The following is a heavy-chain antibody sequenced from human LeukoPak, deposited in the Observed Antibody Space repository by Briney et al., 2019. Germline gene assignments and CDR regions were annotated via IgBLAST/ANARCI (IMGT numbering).Heavy chain of an antibody. V-gene: IGHV4-30-4*08. CDR2: IYYSGST. CDR1: GGSISSGDYY. D-gene: IGHD2-2*02. J-gene: IGHJ6*03. Sequence: SQTLSLTCTVSGGSISSGDYYWSWIRQPPGKGLEWSGYIYYSGSTYYNPSLKSRVTISVDTSKNQFSLKLSSVTAADTAVYYCATHCSCTSCYNLGSYYYYMDVWGKGTTVTVSS. CDR3: ATHCSCTSCYNLGSYYYYMDV.